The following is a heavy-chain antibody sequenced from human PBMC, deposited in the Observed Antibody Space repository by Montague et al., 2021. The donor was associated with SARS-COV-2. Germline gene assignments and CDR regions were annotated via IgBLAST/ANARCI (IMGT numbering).Heavy chain of an antibody. CDR1: GGSTSDHY. V-gene: IGHV4-59*11. CDR3: ARAVSVRRAVNWFDP. J-gene: IGHJ5*02. D-gene: IGHD3-10*01. CDR2: IYYSGGI. Sequence: SETLSLTCTVSGGSTSDHYWAWIRQPPGKGLEWLAYIYYSGGINSNASLKSRVPMSVDTSKNQFSLKLTSVTAADTAVYYCARAVSVRRAVNWFDPWGQGTLVTVSS.